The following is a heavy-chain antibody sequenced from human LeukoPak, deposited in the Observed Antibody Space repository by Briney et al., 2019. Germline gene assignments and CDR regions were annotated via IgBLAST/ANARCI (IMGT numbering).Heavy chain of an antibody. J-gene: IGHJ4*02. CDR1: GFTFSSYA. D-gene: IGHD6-19*01. Sequence: GGSLRLSCAASGFTFSSYAMSWVRQAPGKGLEWVAFIRYDGSNKYYADSVKGRFTISRDNSKNTLYLQMNSLRAEDTAVYYCAKDRGIAVAVVLWGQGTLVTVSS. CDR3: AKDRGIAVAVVL. CDR2: IRYDGSNK. V-gene: IGHV3-30*02.